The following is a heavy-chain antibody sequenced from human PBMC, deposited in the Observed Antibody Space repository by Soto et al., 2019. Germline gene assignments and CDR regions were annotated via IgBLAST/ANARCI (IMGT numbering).Heavy chain of an antibody. J-gene: IGHJ5*02. Sequence: QVQLVQSGAEVKKPGASVKVSCKASGYSFTSYGISWVRQAPGQGLEWMGWISAYNGNTKYAQKFQGRVTVTTDTSTSTAYMELRSLRADDTAIDYWARGTCNWFDPWGQGTLVTVSS. CDR1: GYSFTSYG. CDR3: ARGTCNWFDP. V-gene: IGHV1-18*01. CDR2: ISAYNGNT. D-gene: IGHD3-10*01.